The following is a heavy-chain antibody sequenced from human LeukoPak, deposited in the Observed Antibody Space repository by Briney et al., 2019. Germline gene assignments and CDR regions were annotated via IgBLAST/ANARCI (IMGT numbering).Heavy chain of an antibody. J-gene: IGHJ3*02. Sequence: GGSLRLSCAASGFTSSDYYMSWIRQAPGKGLEWVSYISSSGSTIYYADSVKGRFTISRDNAKNSLYLQMNSLRAEDTAVYYCARHYDSSGYYKDAFDIWGQGTMVTVSS. CDR1: GFTSSDYY. D-gene: IGHD3-22*01. CDR3: ARHYDSSGYYKDAFDI. CDR2: ISSSGSTI. V-gene: IGHV3-11*01.